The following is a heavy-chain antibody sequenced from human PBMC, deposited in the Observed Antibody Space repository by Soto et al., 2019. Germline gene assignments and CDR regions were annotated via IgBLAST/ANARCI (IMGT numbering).Heavy chain of an antibody. CDR1: GVTFTAYY. CDR2: INKDGSKQ. CDR3: SRENSFQDY. J-gene: IGHJ4*02. D-gene: IGHD3-16*02. Sequence: EVQLVESGGGLVQPGGSLRLSCAASGVTFTAYYMTWVRQVPGKGLEWGASINKDGSKQYYVDSVKGRFTISRDNAMNSPSLQMNSPRAGDTALYYCSRENSFQDYWGQGTLVTVSS. V-gene: IGHV3-7*03.